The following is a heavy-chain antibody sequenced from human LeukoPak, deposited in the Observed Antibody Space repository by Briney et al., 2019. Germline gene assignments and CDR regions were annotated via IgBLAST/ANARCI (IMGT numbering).Heavy chain of an antibody. D-gene: IGHD6-13*01. Sequence: GGSLRLSCAASGFTFSSYSMNWVRQAPGKGLEWVSSISSSSYIYYADSVKGRFTISRDNAKNSLYLQMNSLRAEDTAVYYCAREGLAAAVTGVYSDYWGQGTLVTVSS. CDR1: GFTFSSYS. CDR2: ISSSSYI. V-gene: IGHV3-21*01. CDR3: AREGLAAAVTGVYSDY. J-gene: IGHJ4*02.